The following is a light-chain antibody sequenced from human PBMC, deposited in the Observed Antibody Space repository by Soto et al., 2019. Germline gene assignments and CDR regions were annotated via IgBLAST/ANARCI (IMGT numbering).Light chain of an antibody. V-gene: IGKV3-15*01. CDR1: QSVSSN. CDR2: GAS. J-gene: IGKJ3*01. Sequence: EIVMTQSPATLSVSPGERATLSCSASQSVSSNLAWYQQKPGQAPRLLIYGASTRAIGIPARFSGSGSGTEFTLTISSLQSEDFAVYYWQQYNNWPLFTFGPGTKVDIK. CDR3: QQYNNWPLFT.